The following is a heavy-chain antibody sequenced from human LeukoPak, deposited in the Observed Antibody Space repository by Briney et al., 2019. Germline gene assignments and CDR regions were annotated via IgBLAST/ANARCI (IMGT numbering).Heavy chain of an antibody. D-gene: IGHD3-22*01. V-gene: IGHV3-15*01. CDR3: ARYYGDSGSQYYFDY. CDR2: IKSKTDGGTT. CDR1: EFPFSFYE. Sequence: GGSLRLSCAVSEFPFSFYEMNWVRQAPGKGLEWVGRIKSKTDGGTTDYAAPVKGRFTISRDDSKNTLYLQMNSLKIEDTAVYYCARYYGDSGSQYYFDYWGQGTLVTVSS. J-gene: IGHJ4*02.